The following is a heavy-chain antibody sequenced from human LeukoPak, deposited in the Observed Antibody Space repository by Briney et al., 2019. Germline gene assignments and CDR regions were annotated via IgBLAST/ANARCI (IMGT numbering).Heavy chain of an antibody. V-gene: IGHV1-46*01. Sequence: GASVKVSCKASGNIFTNCHLHWVRLAPGRGLEWMGAVYTDGGTITNTRSFQDRVTMTRDVSTRTVYMELSSLNSEDTAVYYCATEAPGSYRFDNWGQEILVTVSS. J-gene: IGHJ4*02. CDR1: GNIFTNCH. CDR3: ATEAPGSYRFDN. CDR2: VYTDGGTI. D-gene: IGHD3-10*01.